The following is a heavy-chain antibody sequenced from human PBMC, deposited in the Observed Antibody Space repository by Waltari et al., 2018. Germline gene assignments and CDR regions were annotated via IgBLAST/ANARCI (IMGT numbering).Heavy chain of an antibody. J-gene: IGHJ4*02. Sequence: EVQLVESGGGLVKPGGSLRLSCAASGFTFSSHSMNWVRPAPGKGLEWVSSISSSSSYIYYADSVKGRFTISRDNAKNSLYLQMNSLRAEDTAVYYCARDLRGYSYGYGYWGQGTLVTVSS. CDR3: ARDLRGYSYGYGY. D-gene: IGHD5-18*01. V-gene: IGHV3-21*01. CDR1: GFTFSSHS. CDR2: ISSSSSYI.